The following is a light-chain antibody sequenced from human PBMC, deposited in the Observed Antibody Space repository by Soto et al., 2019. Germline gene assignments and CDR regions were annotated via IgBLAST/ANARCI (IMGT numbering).Light chain of an antibody. J-gene: IGKJ4*01. CDR2: DAS. CDR1: QTISNNF. Sequence: EIVLTQSPATLSFSPGERATLSCGASQTISNNFLAWYQQRPGLAPRLLIYDASNRAAGIPDRFSGSGSGTDFTLTISRLEPEDFAVYYCQQFDKLITFGGGTKVEI. CDR3: QQFDKLIT. V-gene: IGKV3D-20*01.